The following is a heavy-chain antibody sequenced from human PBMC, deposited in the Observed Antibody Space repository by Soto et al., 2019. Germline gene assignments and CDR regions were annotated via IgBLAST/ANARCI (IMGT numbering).Heavy chain of an antibody. Sequence: QVQLVQSGAEVKKPGSSVKVSCKAPGGNFSSNGIRWVRQAPGQGLEFMGGIIPTFGTTNYAHKFRGRVKNNADESTGTAYMGVKRLGSDDTGGYFRAGAAERTWYNRADPWGQGTLVTVPS. J-gene: IGHJ5*01. V-gene: IGHV1-69*01. CDR2: IIPTFGTT. CDR1: GGNFSSNG. CDR3: AGAAERTWYNRADP. D-gene: IGHD1-1*01.